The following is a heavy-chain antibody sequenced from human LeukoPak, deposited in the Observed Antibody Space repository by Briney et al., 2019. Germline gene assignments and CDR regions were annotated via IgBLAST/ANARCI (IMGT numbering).Heavy chain of an antibody. Sequence: EASVNVSCKASGYTFTIYAMNWVRQAPGQGLEWMGWINTNAGNPTYAQGFTGRFVFSLDTSVSTAYLQISSLKAEDTAVYYCARDYRGWYNYWGQGTLVTVSS. CDR2: INTNAGNP. V-gene: IGHV7-4-1*02. J-gene: IGHJ4*02. D-gene: IGHD6-19*01. CDR3: ARDYRGWYNY. CDR1: GYTFTIYA.